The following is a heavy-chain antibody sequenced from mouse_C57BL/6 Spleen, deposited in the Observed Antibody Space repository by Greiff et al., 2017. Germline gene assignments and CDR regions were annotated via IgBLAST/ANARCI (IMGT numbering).Heavy chain of an antibody. CDR1: GYTFTSYW. Sequence: QVQLQQPGAELVRPGTSVKLSCKASGYTFTSYWMHWVKQRPGQGLEWIGVIDPSDSYTNYNQKFKGKATLTVDTSSSTAYRQLSSLTSEDSAVYEGERCERYSNYYDYWGQGTTLTVSS. V-gene: IGHV1-59*01. J-gene: IGHJ2*01. CDR2: IDPSDSYT. D-gene: IGHD2-5*01. CDR3: ERCERYSNYYDY.